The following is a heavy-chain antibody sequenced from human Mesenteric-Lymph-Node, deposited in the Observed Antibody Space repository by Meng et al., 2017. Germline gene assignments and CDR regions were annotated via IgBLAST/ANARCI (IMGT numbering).Heavy chain of an antibody. CDR1: GGSLRGYY. J-gene: IGHJ4*02. CDR3: ARGGATPMIIKY. Sequence: QVQLKQWGAEVLKPPETLSLTCYVYGGSLRGYYWSWIRQPPGKGLEWMGEVYHNGVTKYSPSLRSRVVISIDTSKNQFSLNLRSVSAADTAMYYCARGGATPMIIKYWGPGTLVTVSS. V-gene: IGHV4-34*02. CDR2: VYHNGVT. D-gene: IGHD3-10*01.